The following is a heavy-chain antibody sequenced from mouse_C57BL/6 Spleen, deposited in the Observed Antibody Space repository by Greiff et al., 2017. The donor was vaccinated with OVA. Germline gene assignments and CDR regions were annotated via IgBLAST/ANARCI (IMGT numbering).Heavy chain of an antibody. CDR1: GFTFSDYG. Sequence: EVKLMESGGGLVKPGGSLKLSCAASGFTFSDYGMHWVRQAPEKGLEWVAYISSGSSTIYYADTVKGRFTISRDNAKNTLFLQMTSLRSEDTAMYYCARTVGFFDVWGTGTTVTVSS. D-gene: IGHD1-1*01. J-gene: IGHJ1*03. CDR3: ARTVGFFDV. V-gene: IGHV5-17*01. CDR2: ISSGSSTI.